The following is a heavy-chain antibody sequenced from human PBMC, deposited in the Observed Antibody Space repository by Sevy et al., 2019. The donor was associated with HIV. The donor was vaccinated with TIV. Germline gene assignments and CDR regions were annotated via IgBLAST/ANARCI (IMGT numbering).Heavy chain of an antibody. V-gene: IGHV1-69*06. CDR2: IIPIFGTA. Sequence: ASVKVSFKASGGTFGSYAISWVRQAPGQGLEWMGGIIPIFGTANYAQKFQGRVTITADKSTSTAYMELSSLRSEDTAVYYCARGSSIRYCSSTSCYLTSDYWGQGTLVTVSS. CDR3: ARGSSIRYCSSTSCYLTSDY. D-gene: IGHD2-2*01. J-gene: IGHJ4*02. CDR1: GGTFGSYA.